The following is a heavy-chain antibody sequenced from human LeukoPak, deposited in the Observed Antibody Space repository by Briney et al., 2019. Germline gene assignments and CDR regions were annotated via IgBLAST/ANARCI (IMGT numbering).Heavy chain of an antibody. CDR2: ISSSSSTI. Sequence: GGSLRLSCAASGFTFSSYAMSWVRQAPGKGLEWVSCISSSSSTIYYADSVKGRFTISRDNAKNSLYLQMNSLRAEDTAVYYCARDWPHYYDSSFGDYWGQGTLVTVSS. V-gene: IGHV3-48*04. D-gene: IGHD3-22*01. J-gene: IGHJ4*02. CDR1: GFTFSSYA. CDR3: ARDWPHYYDSSFGDY.